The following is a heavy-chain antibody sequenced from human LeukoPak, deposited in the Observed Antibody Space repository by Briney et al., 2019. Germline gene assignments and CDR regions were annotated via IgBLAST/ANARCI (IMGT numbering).Heavy chain of an antibody. D-gene: IGHD6-19*01. J-gene: IGHJ4*02. Sequence: SQTLSLTCTVSGGSISSGGYYWSWIRQHPGKGLEWIGYIYYSGSTYYNPSLKSRVTISVDTSKNQFSLKLSSVTAADTAVYYCARGMEQWPISYFDYWGQGTLVTVSS. CDR1: GGSISSGGYY. CDR3: ARGMEQWPISYFDY. CDR2: IYYSGST. V-gene: IGHV4-31*03.